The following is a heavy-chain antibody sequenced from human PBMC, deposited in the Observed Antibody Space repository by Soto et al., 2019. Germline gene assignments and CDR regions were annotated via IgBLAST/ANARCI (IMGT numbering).Heavy chain of an antibody. V-gene: IGHV1-18*01. CDR2: LNTYNGNT. Sequence: QIQLVQSEGEVRQPGASVKVSCKTSGYTFTNYGVTWVRQAPGQGLEWMGWLNTYNGNTKYAQKLQCRVTMTTDPSTSTAHVELRSLRSDDTAVYYCARAQAATGSDFWGQGTLVTVSS. D-gene: IGHD4-4*01. CDR1: GYTFTNYG. J-gene: IGHJ4*02. CDR3: ARAQAATGSDF.